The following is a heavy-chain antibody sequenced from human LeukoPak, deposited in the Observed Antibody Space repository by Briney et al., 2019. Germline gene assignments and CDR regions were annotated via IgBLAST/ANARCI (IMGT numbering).Heavy chain of an antibody. CDR1: GFTFSSYA. J-gene: IGHJ3*02. CDR3: ARDRGWGSTSHDAFDI. CDR2: ISYDGSNK. D-gene: IGHD7-27*01. Sequence: PGGSLRLSCAASGFTFSSYAMHWVRQAPGKGLEWVAVISYDGSNKYYADSVKGRFTISRDNSKNTLYLQMNSLRAEDTAVYYCARDRGWGSTSHDAFDIWGQGTMVTVSS. V-gene: IGHV3-30-3*01.